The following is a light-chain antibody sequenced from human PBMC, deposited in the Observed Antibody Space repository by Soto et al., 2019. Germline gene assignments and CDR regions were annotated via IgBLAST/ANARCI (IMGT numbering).Light chain of an antibody. J-gene: IGKJ4*01. CDR2: GAS. CDR3: QQHSRSIT. CDR1: QSVNNYY. V-gene: IGKV3-20*01. Sequence: VLTQSPGTLSLSPGERATLSCRASQSVNNYYLAWYQQKPGQSPRLLIYGASIRATAIPDRFSGSGSGTDFTLTISRLEPEDSAVYYCQQHSRSITFGGGTKVEIK.